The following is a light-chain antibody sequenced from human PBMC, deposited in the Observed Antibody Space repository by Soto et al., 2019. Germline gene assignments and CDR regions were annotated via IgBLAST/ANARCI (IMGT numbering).Light chain of an antibody. CDR2: LGS. V-gene: IGKV2-28*01. CDR3: MQTLQTPYT. CDR1: QSLLYGAGYMY. J-gene: IGKJ2*01. Sequence: DIVMTQSPLSLPVTPGEPASISCRSSQSLLYGAGYMYVDWYLQKPGQPPQLLIFLGSTRASGVPDRFIGSVSGTDFTLKINKVETDHVGFHYCMQTLQTPYTFGQGTKLEI.